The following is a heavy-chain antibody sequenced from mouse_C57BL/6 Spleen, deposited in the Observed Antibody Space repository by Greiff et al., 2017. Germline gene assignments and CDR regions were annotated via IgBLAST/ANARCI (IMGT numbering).Heavy chain of an antibody. V-gene: IGHV3-6*01. J-gene: IGHJ1*03. CDR2: ISYDGSN. CDR1: GYSITSGYY. CDR3: ARDPYLDCGYWYFDV. Sequence: ESGPGLVKPSQSLSLTCSVTGYSITSGYYWNWIRQFPGNKLEWMGYISYDGSNNYNPSLKNRISITRDTSKNQFFLKLNSVTTEDTATYYCARDPYLDCGYWYFDVWGTGTTVTVSS.